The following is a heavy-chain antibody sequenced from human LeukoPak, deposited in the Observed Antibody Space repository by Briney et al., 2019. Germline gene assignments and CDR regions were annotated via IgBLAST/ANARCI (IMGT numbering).Heavy chain of an antibody. CDR3: ARAVAAAGTRVSYYYGMDV. Sequence: PSETLSLACTVSGGSISGYYWSWIRQPPGKGLEWIAYISYSGGTNYNPSLKSRVTISVDTSKNQFSLKLRSVTAADTAVYYCARAVAAAGTRVSYYYGMDVWGQGTTVTVSS. D-gene: IGHD6-13*01. CDR1: GGSISGYY. V-gene: IGHV4-59*01. CDR2: ISYSGGT. J-gene: IGHJ6*02.